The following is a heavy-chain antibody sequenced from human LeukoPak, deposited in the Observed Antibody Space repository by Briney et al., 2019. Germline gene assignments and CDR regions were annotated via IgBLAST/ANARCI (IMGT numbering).Heavy chain of an antibody. CDR3: ARVVSGYDYYYYYGMDV. J-gene: IGHJ6*02. CDR2: ISSSSSYI. D-gene: IGHD5-12*01. Sequence: GGSLRLSCAASGFTFSSYSMSWVRQAPGKGGEWGSSISSSSSYIYYADSVKGRFTISRDNATNSLYLQMNSLRAEDTAVYSCARVVSGYDYYYYYGMDVWGQGTTVTVSS. V-gene: IGHV3-21*01. CDR1: GFTFSSYS.